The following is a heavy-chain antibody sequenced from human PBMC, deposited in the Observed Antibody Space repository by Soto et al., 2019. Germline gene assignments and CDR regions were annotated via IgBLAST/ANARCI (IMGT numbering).Heavy chain of an antibody. CDR3: ARQGGDYYDSVTYDPKYFAY. Sequence: SETLSLTCTVSGGSIRSGGYYWSWNHQHPGKGLDWIGYVYHSESTNYSPSVKSRVTISVDTSKIQFALRLNSVTAADTAVYYCARQGGDYYDSVTYDPKYFAYWGHGVLVTVSS. CDR1: GGSIRSGGYY. CDR2: VYHSEST. V-gene: IGHV4-31*03. J-gene: IGHJ4*01. D-gene: IGHD3-22*01.